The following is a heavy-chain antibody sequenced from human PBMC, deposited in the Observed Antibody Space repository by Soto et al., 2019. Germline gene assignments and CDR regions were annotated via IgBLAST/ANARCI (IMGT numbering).Heavy chain of an antibody. Sequence: QVQLVESGGGVVQPGRSLRLSCAASGFTFSSYAMHWVRQAPGKGLEWVAVISYDGSNKYYADSVKGRFTISRDNSYITRSLQMNRLRAEATAVYYCARARLDTPALDYWGQGTLVTVYS. CDR2: ISYDGSNK. J-gene: IGHJ4*02. D-gene: IGHD2-2*01. CDR1: GFTFSSYA. CDR3: ARARLDTPALDY. V-gene: IGHV3-30-3*01.